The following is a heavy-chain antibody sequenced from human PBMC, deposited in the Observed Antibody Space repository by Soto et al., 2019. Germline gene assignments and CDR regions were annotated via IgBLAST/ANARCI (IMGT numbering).Heavy chain of an antibody. CDR2: IYYSGST. CDR3: ARDNYGDTYYFDY. CDR1: GGSISSGAYY. J-gene: IGHJ4*02. Sequence: QVQLQESGPGLVKPSQTLSLTCTVSGGSISSGAYYWSWDRQPPGKGLEWIGYIYYSGSTYYNPSLKSRVTIPVDTSKNQFSLKRSSVPARDTAVYYCARDNYGDTYYFDYWGQGTLVTVSS. V-gene: IGHV4-30-4*01. D-gene: IGHD4-17*01.